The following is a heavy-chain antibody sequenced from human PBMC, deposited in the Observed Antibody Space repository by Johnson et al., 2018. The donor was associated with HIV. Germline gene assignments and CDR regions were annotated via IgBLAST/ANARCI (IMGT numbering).Heavy chain of an antibody. D-gene: IGHD4-11*01. Sequence: VQLVESGGGLVQPGRSLRLSCAASGFTFDDYAMNWVRQAPGKVLEWVSGISWNSGSIAYADSVKGRFTISRDNAKKSLYLQMNSLRAEDTALYYCTRDTYIHRVTVTESAFDIWGQGTMVTVSS. CDR1: GFTFDDYA. V-gene: IGHV3-9*01. J-gene: IGHJ3*02. CDR3: TRDTYIHRVTVTESAFDI. CDR2: ISWNSGSI.